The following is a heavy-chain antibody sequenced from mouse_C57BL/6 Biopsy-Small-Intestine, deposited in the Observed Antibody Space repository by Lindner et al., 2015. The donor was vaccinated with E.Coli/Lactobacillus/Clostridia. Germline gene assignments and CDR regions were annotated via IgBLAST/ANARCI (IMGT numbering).Heavy chain of an antibody. CDR2: IVPVIDTV. CDR3: ANDGWYPFNAFDV. V-gene: IGHV1-62-2*01. Sequence: SVKVSCKASGGTFSSYTISWVRQAPGQGLEWMGRIVPVIDTVNYAQKFQDRVTITADESSSIVYLELGSLTSEDTAVYFCANDGWYPFNAFDVWGQGTMVTVSS. CDR1: GGTFSSYT. D-gene: IGHD1-1*02. J-gene: IGHJ1*01.